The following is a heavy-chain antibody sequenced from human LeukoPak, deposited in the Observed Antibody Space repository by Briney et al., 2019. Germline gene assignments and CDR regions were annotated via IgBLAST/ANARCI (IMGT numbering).Heavy chain of an antibody. Sequence: SGPTLLKPTQTLTLTCTFSGFSLSTSGVGVGWIRQPPGKALERLAHLYSDDDKRYSPSLKSRLTITKDTSKNQVVLTMTNMDPVDTATYFCAHSPPAAREGLSFDPWGQGTLVTVSS. J-gene: IGHJ5*02. CDR2: LYSDDDK. CDR1: GFSLSTSGVG. V-gene: IGHV2-5*02. D-gene: IGHD3/OR15-3a*01. CDR3: AHSPPAAREGLSFDP.